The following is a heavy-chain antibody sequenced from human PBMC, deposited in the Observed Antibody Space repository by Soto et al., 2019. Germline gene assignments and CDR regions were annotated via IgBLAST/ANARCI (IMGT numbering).Heavy chain of an antibody. CDR3: ARDCRGGDCYSKSGWGPSYYYGMDV. V-gene: IGHV1-69*12. CDR1: GGTFSSYA. J-gene: IGHJ6*02. CDR2: IIPIFGTA. Sequence: QVQLVQSGAEVKKPGSSVKVSCKASGGTFSSYAISWVRQAPGQGLEWMGGIIPIFGTANYAQKFQGRVTITADESTSTAYMELSSLRSEDTAVYYCARDCRGGDCYSKSGWGPSYYYGMDVWGQGTTFTVSS. D-gene: IGHD2-21*02.